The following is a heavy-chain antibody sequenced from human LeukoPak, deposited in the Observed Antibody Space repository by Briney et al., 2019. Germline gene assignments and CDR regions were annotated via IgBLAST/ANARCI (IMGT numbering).Heavy chain of an antibody. CDR3: AREGGDYYDSSGYYRGLLDY. CDR1: GGTFSSYA. D-gene: IGHD3-22*01. J-gene: IGHJ4*02. CDR2: IITIFGTA. V-gene: IGHV1-69*13. Sequence: SVRVSCKASGGTFSSYAISWVRQAPGQGLEWMGGIITIFGTAKYAQRFQGRVTITADESTSTAYMELSSLRSEDTAVYYCAREGGDYYDSSGYYRGLLDYWGQGTLVTVSS.